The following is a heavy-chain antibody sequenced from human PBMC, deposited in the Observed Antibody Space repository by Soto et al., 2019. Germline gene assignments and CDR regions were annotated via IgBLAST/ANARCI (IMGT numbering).Heavy chain of an antibody. CDR3: AKDYGGSPNWFDP. CDR1: GYTLTELS. Sequence: ASVKVSCKVSGYTLTELSMHWVRQAPGKGLEWMGGFDPEDGETIYAQKFQGRVTMTADTSTSTAYMELSSLRSDDTAVYYCAKDYGGSPNWFDPWGQGTLVTVSS. J-gene: IGHJ5*02. V-gene: IGHV1-24*01. CDR2: FDPEDGET. D-gene: IGHD4-17*01.